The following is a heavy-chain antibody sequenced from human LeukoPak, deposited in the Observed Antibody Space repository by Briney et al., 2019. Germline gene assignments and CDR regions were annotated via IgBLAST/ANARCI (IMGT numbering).Heavy chain of an antibody. CDR1: GFTVSSNY. J-gene: IGHJ4*02. Sequence: GGSLRLSCAASGFTVSSNYMSWVRQAPGKGLEWVSVIYSGGSIYYADSVKGRFTISRDNSKDTLYLQMNSLRAEDTAVYYCARVYLGYYYDSSGLGTPLDYWGQGTLVTVSS. CDR2: IYSGGSI. D-gene: IGHD3-22*01. V-gene: IGHV3-66*01. CDR3: ARVYLGYYYDSSGLGTPLDY.